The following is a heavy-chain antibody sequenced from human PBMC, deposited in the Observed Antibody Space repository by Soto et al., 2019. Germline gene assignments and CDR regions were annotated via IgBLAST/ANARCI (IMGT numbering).Heavy chain of an antibody. CDR1: GDSVSSNSVA. D-gene: IGHD4-17*01. Sequence: PSQTLSLTCAISGDSVSSNSVAWNWIRQSPSRGLEWLGRTYYRSKWYNDYAISVKSRIIINPDTSKNQFSLQLNSVTPEDTAVYYCARDSPGYGDYVLFDYWGQGTQVTVPQ. V-gene: IGHV6-1*01. CDR2: TYYRSKWYN. CDR3: ARDSPGYGDYVLFDY. J-gene: IGHJ4*02.